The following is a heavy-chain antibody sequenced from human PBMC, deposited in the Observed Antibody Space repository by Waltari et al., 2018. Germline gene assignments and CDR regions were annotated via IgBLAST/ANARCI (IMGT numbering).Heavy chain of an antibody. CDR1: GFTFSSYE. CDR2: ISSSGSTI. V-gene: IGHV3-48*03. J-gene: IGHJ6*02. Sequence: EVQLVESGGGLVQPGGSLRLSCAASGFTFSSYEMHWVRQAPGQGLAWVSYISSSGSTIYYADSVKGRFTISRDNAKNSLYLQMNSLRAEDTAVYYCARVVVSPRSYYYYGMDVWGQGTTVTVSS. CDR3: ARVVVSPRSYYYYGMDV. D-gene: IGHD3-22*01.